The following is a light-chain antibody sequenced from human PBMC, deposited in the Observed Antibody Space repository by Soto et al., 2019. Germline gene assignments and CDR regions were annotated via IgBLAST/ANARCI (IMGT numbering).Light chain of an antibody. V-gene: IGKV4-1*01. J-gene: IGKJ1*01. Sequence: DIVMTQSPDSLAVSLGERATINCKSSQSILYSSNNKNYLAWYQQKPGQPPKLLIYWASTRESGVPDRFSGSWSGTDFTLTISSLQAEDVAVYYCQQYYTTPRTFGQGTKVGIK. CDR1: QSILYSSNNKNY. CDR3: QQYYTTPRT. CDR2: WAS.